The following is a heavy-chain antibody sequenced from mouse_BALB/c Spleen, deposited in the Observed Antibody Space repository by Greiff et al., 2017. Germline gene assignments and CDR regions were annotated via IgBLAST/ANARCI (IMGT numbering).Heavy chain of an antibody. Sequence: EVKLVESGGGLVQPGGSMKLSCVASGFTFSSYWMSWVRQSPEKGLEWVAEIRLKSDNYATHYAESVKGKFTISRDDSKSRLYLQMNSLRAEDTGIYYCTAGDWYFDVWGAGTTVTVSS. D-gene: IGHD4-1*01. CDR2: IRLKSDNYAT. CDR3: TAGDWYFDV. V-gene: IGHV6-3*01. J-gene: IGHJ1*01. CDR1: GFTFSSYW.